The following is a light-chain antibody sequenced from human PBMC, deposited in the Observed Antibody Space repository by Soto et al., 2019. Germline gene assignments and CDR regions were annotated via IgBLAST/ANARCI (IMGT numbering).Light chain of an antibody. J-gene: IGLJ1*01. V-gene: IGLV2-14*01. CDR1: SSDVGGHSY. CDR2: EVS. CDR3: SSYTSGSTTVV. Sequence: QSVLTQPASVSGSPGQSITISCTGTSSDVGGHSYVSWYQQHPGKAPKLLIYEVSNRPSGVSNRFSGSKSANTASLTISRLQAEDEADYHCSSYTSGSTTVVFGTGTKLTVL.